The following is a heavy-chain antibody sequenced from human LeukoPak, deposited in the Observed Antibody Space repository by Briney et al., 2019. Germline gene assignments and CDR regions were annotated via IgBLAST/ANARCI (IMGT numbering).Heavy chain of an antibody. CDR2: IYYSGST. CDR1: GGSISSGDYY. V-gene: IGHV4-30-4*02. J-gene: IGHJ6*03. Sequence: SETLSLTCTVSGGSISSGDYYWSWIRQPPGKGLEWIGYIYYSGSTYYNPSLKSRATISVDTSKNQFSLKLSSVTAADTAVYYCARGDYYYYMDVWGKGTTVTVSS. CDR3: ARGDYYYYMDV.